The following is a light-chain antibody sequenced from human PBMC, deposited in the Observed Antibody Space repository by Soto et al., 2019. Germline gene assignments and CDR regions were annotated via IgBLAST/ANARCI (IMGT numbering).Light chain of an antibody. CDR1: QSVSSN. CDR2: GAS. Sequence: EIVMTQSPATLSVSPGERATLSCRASQSVSSNLAWYQQKPGQAPRLLIYGASTRATGIPARFSGSGSGTEFTLTFSSLRSEDFAVYYCQQYNNWPPMYTFGQGTKLEIK. V-gene: IGKV3-15*01. J-gene: IGKJ2*01. CDR3: QQYNNWPPMYT.